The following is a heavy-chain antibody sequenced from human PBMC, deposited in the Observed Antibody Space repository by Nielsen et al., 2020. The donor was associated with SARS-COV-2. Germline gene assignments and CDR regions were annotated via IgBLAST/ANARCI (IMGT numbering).Heavy chain of an antibody. CDR2: IYYSGST. CDR3: AGDRSAFDI. J-gene: IGHJ3*02. CDR1: GGSISSGGYY. Sequence: GSLRLSCTVSGGSISSGGYYWGWIRQPPGKGLEWIGSIYYSGSTYYNPSLKSRVTISVNTSKNQFSLKLSSVTAADTAVYYCAGDRSAFDIWGQGTMVTVSS. V-gene: IGHV4-39*07.